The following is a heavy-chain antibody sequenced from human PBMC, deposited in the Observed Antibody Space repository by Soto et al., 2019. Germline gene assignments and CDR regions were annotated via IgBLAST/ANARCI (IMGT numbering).Heavy chain of an antibody. CDR3: ARDVWGTAAAGSYYFDY. CDR1: GYSFSSYG. V-gene: IGHV1-18*01. Sequence: QVQLMQSGAEVKKPGASVRVSCKTSGYSFSSYGVAWVRQAPGQGLEWMGWISGYNENTNSAQHLQDRITMTTDTFMSTAYMELRSLRSDDTAIYYCARDVWGTAAAGSYYFDYWGQGTVVTVSS. J-gene: IGHJ4*02. D-gene: IGHD6-25*01. CDR2: ISGYNENT.